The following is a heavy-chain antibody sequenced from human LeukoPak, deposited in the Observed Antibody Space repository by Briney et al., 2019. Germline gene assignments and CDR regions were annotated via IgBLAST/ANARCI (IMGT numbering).Heavy chain of an antibody. J-gene: IGHJ4*02. CDR2: INHSGST. Sequence: SETLSLTCAVYGGSFSGYYWSWIRQPPGKGLEWIGEINHSGSTNYNPSLKSRVTISVGTSKNQFSLKLSSVTAADTAVYHCARGGSYCFDYWGQGTLVTVSS. V-gene: IGHV4-34*01. D-gene: IGHD1-26*01. CDR1: GGSFSGYY. CDR3: ARGGSYCFDY.